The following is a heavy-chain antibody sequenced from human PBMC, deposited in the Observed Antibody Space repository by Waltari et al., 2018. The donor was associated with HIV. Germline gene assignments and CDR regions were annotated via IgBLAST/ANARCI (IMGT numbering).Heavy chain of an antibody. V-gene: IGHV3-49*04. CDR2: TRSKTYGRTT. Sequence: EVQLVESGGGLVQPGRSLRLSCTASGFTFGVYAMSWVRQAPGRVLEWVGFTRSKTYGRTTEYAASVKGRFTISRDDSKSIAYLQMNSLKSEDTAVYYCSRVGAAAAVTLDYWGQGTLVTVSS. D-gene: IGHD6-13*01. CDR3: SRVGAAAAVTLDY. J-gene: IGHJ4*02. CDR1: GFTFGVYA.